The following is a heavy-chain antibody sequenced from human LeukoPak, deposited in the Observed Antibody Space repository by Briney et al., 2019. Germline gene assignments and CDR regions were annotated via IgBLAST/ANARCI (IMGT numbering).Heavy chain of an antibody. CDR2: MNPNSGST. J-gene: IGHJ6*03. V-gene: IGHV1-8*03. CDR1: GYTFTSYD. CDR3: ARVQLWSPYYYYYYMDV. Sequence: GASVKVSCKASGYTFTSYDINWVRQATGQGLEWMGWMNPNSGSTGYAQKFQGRVTITRNTSISTAYMELSSLRSEDTAVYYCARVQLWSPYYYYYYMDVWGKGTTVTVSS. D-gene: IGHD5-18*01.